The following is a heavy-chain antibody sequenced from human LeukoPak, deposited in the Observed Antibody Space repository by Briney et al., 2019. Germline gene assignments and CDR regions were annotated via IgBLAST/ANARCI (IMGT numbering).Heavy chain of an antibody. CDR1: GFIFSNNY. Sequence: GGSLRLSCAASGFIFSNNYMSWVRQAPGKGLEWVSVIYSGGSTYYADSVKGRFTISRDNSKNTVYPQMNSLRAEDTAVYYCAKALGGIGNGFHIWGQGTMVTVSS. D-gene: IGHD6-13*01. V-gene: IGHV3-53*01. CDR2: IYSGGST. J-gene: IGHJ3*02. CDR3: AKALGGIGNGFHI.